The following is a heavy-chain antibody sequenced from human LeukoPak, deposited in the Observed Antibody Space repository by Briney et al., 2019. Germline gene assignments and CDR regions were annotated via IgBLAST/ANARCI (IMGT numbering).Heavy chain of an antibody. CDR3: ARGKIQLWTPECDY. CDR2: ISAYNGNT. D-gene: IGHD5-18*01. CDR1: GYTFTSYG. V-gene: IGHV1-18*01. J-gene: IGHJ4*02. Sequence: ASVKVSCKASGYTFTSYGISWVRQAPGQGLEWMGWISAYNGNTNYAQKLQGRVTMTTDTSTSTAYMELSRLRSDDTAVYYCARGKIQLWTPECDYWGQGTLVTVSS.